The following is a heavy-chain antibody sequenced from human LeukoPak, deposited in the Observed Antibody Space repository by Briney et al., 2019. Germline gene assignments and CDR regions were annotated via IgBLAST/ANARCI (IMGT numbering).Heavy chain of an antibody. Sequence: GGSLRLSCAASGFTFSSYGMHWVRQAPGKGLEGVAVIWYDGSNKYYADSVKGRFTISRDNSKNTLYLQMNSLRAEDTAVYYCAKAHVDTAMETYYFDYWGQGTLVTVSS. CDR3: AKAHVDTAMETYYFDY. J-gene: IGHJ4*02. D-gene: IGHD5-18*01. CDR2: IWYDGSNK. V-gene: IGHV3-30*02. CDR1: GFTFSSYG.